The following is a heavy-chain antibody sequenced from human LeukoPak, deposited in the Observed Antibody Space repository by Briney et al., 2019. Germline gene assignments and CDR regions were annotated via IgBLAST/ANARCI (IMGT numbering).Heavy chain of an antibody. D-gene: IGHD6-19*01. CDR2: INPSGST. CDR1: GGSFSGYY. CDR3: AAAPAGQWLV. J-gene: IGHJ4*02. V-gene: IGHV4-34*01. Sequence: PSETLSLTCAVCGGSFSGYYWSWIRQPPGKGLEWIGEINPSGSTNYNPSLKSRVTISVDTSKNQFSLKLSSVTAADTAVYYCAAAPAGQWLVWGQGTLVTVSS.